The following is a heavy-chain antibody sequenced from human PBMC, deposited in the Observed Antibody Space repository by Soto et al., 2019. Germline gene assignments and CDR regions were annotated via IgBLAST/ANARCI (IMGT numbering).Heavy chain of an antibody. D-gene: IGHD3-10*01. Sequence: PGGSLRLSCAASGFTFSSYGMHWVRQAPGKGLEWVALISYDGSNKYYADSVKGRFTISRDKPKNTLYLQMNSLRVEDTAVYYCAKDGLNLYYYGSGLDYWGQGTLVTVSS. V-gene: IGHV3-30*18. J-gene: IGHJ4*02. CDR1: GFTFSSYG. CDR3: AKDGLNLYYYGSGLDY. CDR2: ISYDGSNK.